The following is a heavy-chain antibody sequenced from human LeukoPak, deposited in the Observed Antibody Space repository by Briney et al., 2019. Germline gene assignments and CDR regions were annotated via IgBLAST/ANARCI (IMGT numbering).Heavy chain of an antibody. V-gene: IGHV4-59*01. CDR2: IYYSGST. CDR1: GGSFSGYY. CDR3: ARDHGGKFDY. J-gene: IGHJ4*02. D-gene: IGHD4-23*01. Sequence: SETLSLTCAVYGGSFSGYYWSWTRQPPGKGLKWIGYIYYSGSTNYNPSLKSRVTISVDTSKNQFSLKLSSVTAADTAVYYCARDHGGKFDYWGQGTLVTVSS.